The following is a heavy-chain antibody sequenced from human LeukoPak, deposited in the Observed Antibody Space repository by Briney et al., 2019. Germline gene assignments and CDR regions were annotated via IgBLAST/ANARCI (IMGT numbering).Heavy chain of an antibody. CDR3: ARARPYGVLGALDI. CDR2: IYYSGST. Sequence: SETLSLTCSVSGGSISSYYWSWIRQPPGKGLEWIGYIYYSGSTNYNPSLKSRVTISVDTSKNQFSLKLSSVTAADTAVYYCARARPYGVLGALDIWGQGTRVTVSS. CDR1: GGSISSYY. D-gene: IGHD4-17*01. J-gene: IGHJ3*02. V-gene: IGHV4-59*01.